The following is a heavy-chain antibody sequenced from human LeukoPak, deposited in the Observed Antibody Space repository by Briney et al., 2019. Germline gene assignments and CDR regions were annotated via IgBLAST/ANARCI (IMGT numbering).Heavy chain of an antibody. Sequence: PGGSLRLSCAASGFTFSGYMHWVRQAPGKGLEWVTFIRYDGNNKYYADSVKGRFTISRDNSKNTLYLQRNSLRADDTAVYYCAKGSGYYVDYWGQGTLVTVSS. V-gene: IGHV3-30*02. CDR3: AKGSGYYVDY. J-gene: IGHJ4*02. CDR2: IRYDGNNK. D-gene: IGHD6-19*01. CDR1: GFTFSGY.